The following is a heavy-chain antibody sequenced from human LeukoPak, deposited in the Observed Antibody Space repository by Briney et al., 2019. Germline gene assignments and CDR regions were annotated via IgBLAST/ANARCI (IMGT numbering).Heavy chain of an antibody. V-gene: IGHV3-30*18. J-gene: IGHJ4*02. CDR1: GFTFSSYT. Sequence: GGSLRLSCAASGFTFSSYTMTWVRQAPGKGLEWVAVISYDGSNTYYADSVKGRFTISRDNSKNTLYLQINSLRVEDTAVYHCAKDLEPYTSGWYGDYWGQGTLVTVSS. CDR2: ISYDGSNT. CDR3: AKDLEPYTSGWYGDY. D-gene: IGHD6-19*01.